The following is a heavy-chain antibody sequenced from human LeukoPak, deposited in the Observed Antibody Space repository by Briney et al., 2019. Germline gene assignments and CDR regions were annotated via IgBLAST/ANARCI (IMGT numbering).Heavy chain of an antibody. D-gene: IGHD6-13*01. CDR2: INSDGSST. V-gene: IGHV3-74*01. Sequence: PGGSLRLSCAASGFTFSSYWMHWVRQAPGKGLVWVSRINSDGSSTSYADSVKGRFTISRDNAKNTLFLQMSSLRAEDTAAYYCARRAAAGTLGWFHPWGQGTLVTVSS. J-gene: IGHJ5*02. CDR3: ARRAAAGTLGWFHP. CDR1: GFTFSSYW.